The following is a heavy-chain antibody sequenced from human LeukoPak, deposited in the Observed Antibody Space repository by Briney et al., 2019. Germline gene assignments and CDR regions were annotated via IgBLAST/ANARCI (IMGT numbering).Heavy chain of an antibody. J-gene: IGHJ4*02. Sequence: PSETLSLTCTVYGGSISSSSYYWGWIRQPPGKGLEWIGSIYYSGSTYYNPSLKSRVTISVDTSKNQFSLKLSSVTAADTAVYYCARHRKIAAPLDYWGQGTLVTVS. D-gene: IGHD6-13*01. CDR2: IYYSGST. CDR3: ARHRKIAAPLDY. CDR1: GGSISSSSYY. V-gene: IGHV4-39*01.